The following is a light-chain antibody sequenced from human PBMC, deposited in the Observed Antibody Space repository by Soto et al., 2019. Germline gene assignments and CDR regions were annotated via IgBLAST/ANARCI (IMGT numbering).Light chain of an antibody. CDR2: AAS. J-gene: IGKJ1*01. V-gene: IGKV1-39*01. CDR1: QSISIY. CDR3: QQSYNIPRAT. Sequence: DIQMSQSPSSLSAAVGDRVTITCRARQSISIYLNWYQQKPGKAPKVLIYAASSLQSGVPPRFSGSGSGTDFTLTISSLQPEDFATYFCQQSYNIPRATFGQGTKVDI.